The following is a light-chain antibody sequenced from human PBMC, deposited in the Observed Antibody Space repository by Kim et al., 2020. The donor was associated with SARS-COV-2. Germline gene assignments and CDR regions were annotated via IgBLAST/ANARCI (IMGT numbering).Light chain of an antibody. Sequence: DIQMTQSPSTLSASVGDRVTITCRASQSISSWLAWYQQKPGKAPKLLIYDASSLESGVPSRFSGSGSGTEFTLTISSLQPDDIATYYCQQYNSYSPMYTFGQGTKLEI. CDR2: DAS. CDR1: QSISSW. J-gene: IGKJ2*01. CDR3: QQYNSYSPMYT. V-gene: IGKV1-5*01.